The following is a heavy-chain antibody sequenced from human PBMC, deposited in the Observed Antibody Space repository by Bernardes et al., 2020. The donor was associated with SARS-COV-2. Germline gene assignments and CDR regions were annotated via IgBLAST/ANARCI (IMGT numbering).Heavy chain of an antibody. D-gene: IGHD3-22*01. Sequence: ASMKVSCKSSGYTFTGYYMHWVRQAPGQGLEWMGWINLKSGGTNYEEKFQGRVTMTRDTSTSTAYMELSRLISDDTAVYYCVRGFDYYDKSGGDAFDIWGQGTTVTVSS. V-gene: IGHV1-2*02. J-gene: IGHJ3*02. CDR3: VRGFDYYDKSGGDAFDI. CDR1: GYTFTGYY. CDR2: INLKSGGT.